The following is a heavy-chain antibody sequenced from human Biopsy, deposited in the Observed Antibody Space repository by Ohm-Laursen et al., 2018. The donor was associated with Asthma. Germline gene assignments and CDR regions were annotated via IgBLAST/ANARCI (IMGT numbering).Heavy chain of an antibody. CDR2: ISFDGSNK. CDR1: GFTFSNYG. J-gene: IGHJ4*02. CDR3: AKDVFPGWELRRGPDY. V-gene: IGHV3-30*18. D-gene: IGHD1-26*01. Sequence: SLRLSCAASGFTFSNYGMHWDRQAPGKGLDWVAVISFDGSNKNYTDSVKGRFTISRDNSRNTLHLQMNSLRAEDTAVYYCAKDVFPGWELRRGPDYWGQGTLVTVSS.